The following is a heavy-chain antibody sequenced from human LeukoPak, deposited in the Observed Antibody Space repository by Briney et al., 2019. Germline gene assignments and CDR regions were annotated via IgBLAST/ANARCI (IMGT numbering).Heavy chain of an antibody. Sequence: SETLSLTCTVSGGSISSSSYYWGWIRQPPGKGLEWIGSIYYSGSTYYNPSLKSRVTISVDTSKNQFSLKLSSVTAADTAVYYCTKRAYDFWSGYDSFWFDPWGQGTLVTVSS. CDR1: GGSISSSSYY. V-gene: IGHV4-39*07. CDR2: IYYSGST. CDR3: TKRAYDFWSGYDSFWFDP. J-gene: IGHJ5*02. D-gene: IGHD3-3*01.